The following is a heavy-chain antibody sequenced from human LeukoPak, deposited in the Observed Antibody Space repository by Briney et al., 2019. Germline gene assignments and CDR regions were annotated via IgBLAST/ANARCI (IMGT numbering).Heavy chain of an antibody. D-gene: IGHD2-15*01. J-gene: IGHJ4*02. V-gene: IGHV3-30-3*01. CDR1: GFTFSSYA. CDR2: ISYDGSNK. Sequence: GRSLRLSCAASGFTFSSYAMHWVRQAPGKGLEWVAVISYDGSNKCYADSVKGRFTISRDNSKNTLYLQMNSLRAEDTAVYYCARMHIVVVVAATREATFDYWGQGTLVTVSS. CDR3: ARMHIVVVVAATREATFDY.